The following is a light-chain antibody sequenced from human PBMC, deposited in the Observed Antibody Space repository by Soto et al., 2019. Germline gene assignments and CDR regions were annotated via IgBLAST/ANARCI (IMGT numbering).Light chain of an antibody. V-gene: IGKV3-20*01. CDR3: QHYVSSPLT. CDR2: GAS. Sequence: EIALTQSPGTLSLSPGERATLSCRASQTIGSRYLAWYQQKPGQRPRLIIYGASSRATGIPDRFSGSGSGTDFTLTISRLEPEDFAVYYCQHYVSSPLTFGGGTKVEI. J-gene: IGKJ4*01. CDR1: QTIGSRY.